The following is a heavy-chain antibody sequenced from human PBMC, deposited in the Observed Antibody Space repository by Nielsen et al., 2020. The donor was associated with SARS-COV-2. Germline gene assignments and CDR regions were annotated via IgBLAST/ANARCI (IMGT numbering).Heavy chain of an antibody. J-gene: IGHJ4*02. V-gene: IGHV4-59*01. Sequence: SETLSLTCTVSGGSISSYYWSWIRQPPGKGLEWIGYICYSGSTNYNPSLKSRVTISVDTSKNQFSLKLSSVTAADTAVYYCARAPSYWGQGTLVTVSS. CDR1: GGSISSYY. CDR3: ARAPSY. CDR2: ICYSGST.